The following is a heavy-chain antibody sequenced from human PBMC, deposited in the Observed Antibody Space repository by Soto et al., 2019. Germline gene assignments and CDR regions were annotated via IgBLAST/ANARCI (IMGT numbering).Heavy chain of an antibody. Sequence: QVQLQQWGAGLLKPSETLSLTCAVYGESFSGYHWSWIRQPPGKGLEWIGEINHSGSISYNPSLKSRVTMSVDTSKNQFSLRLNSVTAADTAVYYCARSSTXYFNGVCFDLWGQGTLVTVSS. CDR1: GESFSGYH. CDR2: INHSGSI. CDR3: ARSSTXYFNGVCFDL. V-gene: IGHV4-34*01. J-gene: IGHJ5*02. D-gene: IGHD6-13*01.